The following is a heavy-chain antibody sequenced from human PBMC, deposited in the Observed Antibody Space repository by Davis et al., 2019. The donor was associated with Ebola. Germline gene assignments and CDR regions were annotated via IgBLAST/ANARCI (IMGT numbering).Heavy chain of an antibody. V-gene: IGHV3-48*02. Sequence: GESLKISCAASGFTFSRYSMNWVRQAPGKGLEWLSYIDASGTPIYYIDSVQGRFTISRDNAKNSLFLQMNSLRDEDTAVYYCVRSEPWLVRHYDYWGQGTLVTVSS. CDR3: VRSEPWLVRHYDY. D-gene: IGHD6-19*01. CDR1: GFTFSRYS. J-gene: IGHJ4*02. CDR2: IDASGTPI.